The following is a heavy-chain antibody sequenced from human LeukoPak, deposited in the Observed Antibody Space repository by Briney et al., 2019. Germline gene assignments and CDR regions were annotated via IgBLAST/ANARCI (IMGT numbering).Heavy chain of an antibody. J-gene: IGHJ6*02. Sequence: SETLSLTCTVSGGSINGYYWNWIRQPPGKGLEWIGYIYFSGSTNYNPSLQSRVTISVDTSKNQFSLKLNSVTAAGTAVYFCARGEALRQNYGMDVWGQGTTVTVSS. CDR1: GGSINGYY. CDR3: ARGEALRQNYGMDV. V-gene: IGHV4-59*01. CDR2: IYFSGST.